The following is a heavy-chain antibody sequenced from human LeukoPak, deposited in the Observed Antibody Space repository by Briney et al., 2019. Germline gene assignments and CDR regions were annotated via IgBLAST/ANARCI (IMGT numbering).Heavy chain of an antibody. Sequence: PGGSLRLSCAASGFTLSTSWMSWVRQAPGKGLEWVAYIKQDGSEKYYVVSVKGRFTISRDNAQSSLYLQMNSLRAEDTAVYYCARGGWSPDYWGQGTLVTVAS. D-gene: IGHD6-19*01. V-gene: IGHV3-7*01. CDR2: IKQDGSEK. J-gene: IGHJ4*02. CDR1: GFTLSTSW. CDR3: ARGGWSPDY.